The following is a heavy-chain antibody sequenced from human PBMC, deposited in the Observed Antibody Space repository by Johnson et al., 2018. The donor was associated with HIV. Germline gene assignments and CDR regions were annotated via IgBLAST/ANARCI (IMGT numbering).Heavy chain of an antibody. CDR2: IYSGGST. CDR1: GFTVSSYY. CDR3: ARDRGRYSYGYDLDACDI. D-gene: IGHD5-18*01. V-gene: IGHV3-66*02. Sequence: VQLVESGGGLIQPGGSLRLSCAASGFTVSSYYMNWVRQAPGKGLEWVSVIYSGGSTYYADSVKGRFTISRDNSKNTLYLQMNSLGAEETAVYYCARDRGRYSYGYDLDACDIWGQGTMVTVSS. J-gene: IGHJ3*02.